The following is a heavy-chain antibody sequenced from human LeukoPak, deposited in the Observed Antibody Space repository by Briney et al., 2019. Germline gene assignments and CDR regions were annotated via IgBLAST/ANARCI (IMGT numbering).Heavy chain of an antibody. D-gene: IGHD6-19*01. CDR2: IAGNGGAT. Sequence: GGSLRPSCAASGFTFSSYAMNWVRQAPGKGLEWVSGIAGNGGATYYAESVRGRFTISRDNSRNTLYLQMNSLRAEDTALYYCAKDGGLAVAGTGPPIDYWGQGTLVTVSS. J-gene: IGHJ4*02. CDR1: GFTFSSYA. CDR3: AKDGGLAVAGTGPPIDY. V-gene: IGHV3-23*01.